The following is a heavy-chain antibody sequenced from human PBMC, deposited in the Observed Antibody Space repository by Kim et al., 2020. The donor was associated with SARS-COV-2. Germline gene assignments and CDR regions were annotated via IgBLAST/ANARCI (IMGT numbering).Heavy chain of an antibody. J-gene: IGHJ5*02. CDR1: GGSISSGGYY. CDR3: ARGVAAAGRGNWFDP. CDR2: IYYSGST. V-gene: IGHV4-31*03. D-gene: IGHD6-13*01. Sequence: SETLSLTCTVSGGSISSGGYYWSWIRQHPGKGLEWIGYIYYSGSTYYNPSLKSRVTISVDTSKNQFSLKLSSVTAADTAVYYCARGVAAAGRGNWFDPWGQGTLVTVSS.